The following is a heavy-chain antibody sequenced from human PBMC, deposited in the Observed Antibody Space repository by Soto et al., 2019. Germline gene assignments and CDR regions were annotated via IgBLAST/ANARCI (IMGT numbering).Heavy chain of an antibody. D-gene: IGHD3-22*01. CDR3: ARVAWSYDSSPAKDY. CDR2: IWYDGSNK. V-gene: IGHV3-33*01. J-gene: IGHJ4*02. Sequence: QVQLVESGGGVIQPGRSLRLSCAASGFSFSSYGMHWVRQAPGKGLQWVAVIWYDGSNKYYADSVKGRFTISRDNSKNTLYLQMNSLRAEDTAVYYCARVAWSYDSSPAKDYWGQGTLVTVSS. CDR1: GFSFSSYG.